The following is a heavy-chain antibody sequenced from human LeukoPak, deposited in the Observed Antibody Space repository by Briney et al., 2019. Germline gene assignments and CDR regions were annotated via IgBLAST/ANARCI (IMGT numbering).Heavy chain of an antibody. J-gene: IGHJ4*02. Sequence: ASVKVSCKVSGYPLTDLSMRWVRQAPGKGLEWMGGFDLQDVETVYAQKFQGRVTMTEDTSTDTAYMELSSLMSDDTAVYYCATEPGWGSGTGAWGQGTLVTVSS. D-gene: IGHD7-27*01. CDR3: ATEPGWGSGTGA. CDR1: GYPLTDLS. CDR2: FDLQDVET. V-gene: IGHV1-24*01.